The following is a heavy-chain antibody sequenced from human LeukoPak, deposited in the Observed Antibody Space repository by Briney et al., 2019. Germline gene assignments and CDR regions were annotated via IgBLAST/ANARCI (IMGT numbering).Heavy chain of an antibody. J-gene: IGHJ4*02. CDR3: ARDYRDSSGYDY. CDR2: IIPIFGTA. D-gene: IGHD3-22*01. CDR1: GGTFSSYA. V-gene: IGHV1-69*05. Sequence: ASVKVSCKASGGTFSSYAISWVRQAPGQGLELMGGIIPIFGTANYAQKFQGRVTITTDESTSTAYMELSSLRSEDTAVYYCARDYRDSSGYDYWGQGTLVTVSS.